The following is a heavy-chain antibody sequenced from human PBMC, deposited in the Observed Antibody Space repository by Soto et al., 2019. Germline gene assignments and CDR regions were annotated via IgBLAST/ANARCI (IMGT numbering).Heavy chain of an antibody. J-gene: IGHJ4*02. V-gene: IGHV1-69*01. Sequence: QVQLVQSGAEVKKPGSSVKVSCKASGGTFSSYAISWVRQAPGQGLEWMGGIIPIFGTANYAQKFQGRVTITADESTSTDYMELSSLRSEDTAVYYCARECIADPARYFDYWGQGTLVTVSS. D-gene: IGHD2-2*01. CDR1: GGTFSSYA. CDR2: IIPIFGTA. CDR3: ARECIADPARYFDY.